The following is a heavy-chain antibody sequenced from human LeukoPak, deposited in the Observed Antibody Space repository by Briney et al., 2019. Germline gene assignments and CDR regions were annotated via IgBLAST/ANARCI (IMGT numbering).Heavy chain of an antibody. J-gene: IGHJ6*02. Sequence: VASVKVSCKASGYTFTGYYMHWVRQAPGQGLEWMGWINPNSGGTNYAQKFQGWVTMTRDTSISTAYMELSRLRSDDTAVYYCARGDTADYGYYYYGMDVWGQGTTVTVSS. CDR3: ARGDTADYGYYYYGMDV. D-gene: IGHD3-16*01. CDR1: GYTFTGYY. CDR2: INPNSGGT. V-gene: IGHV1-2*04.